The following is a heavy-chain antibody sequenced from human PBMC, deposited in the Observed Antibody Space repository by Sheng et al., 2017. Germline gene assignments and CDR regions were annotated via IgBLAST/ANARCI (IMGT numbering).Heavy chain of an antibody. CDR2: ISSSSSYI. V-gene: IGHV3-21*01. J-gene: IGHJ4*02. CDR1: GFTFSSYS. Sequence: EVQLVESGGGLVKPGGSLRLSCAASGFTFSSYSMNWVRHAPGKGLEWVSSISSSSSYIYYADSVKGRFTISRDNAKNSLYLQMNSLRAEDTAVYYCAYLRYFDWLLPHWGQGTLVTVSS. CDR3: AYLRYFDWLLPH. D-gene: IGHD3-9*01.